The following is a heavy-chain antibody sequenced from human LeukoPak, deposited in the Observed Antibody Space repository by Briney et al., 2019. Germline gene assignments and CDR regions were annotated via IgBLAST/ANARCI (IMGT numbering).Heavy chain of an antibody. J-gene: IGHJ4*02. CDR2: ISSSGSTI. CDR1: GCTFSSYE. Sequence: GGSLRLSCAASGCTFSSYEMNWVCQPPGKGLEWVSYISSSGSTIYYADSVKGRFTISRDNAKNSLYLQMNSLRAEDTAVYYCARKRARGLDYWGQGTLVTVSS. D-gene: IGHD3-10*01. CDR3: ARKRARGLDY. V-gene: IGHV3-48*03.